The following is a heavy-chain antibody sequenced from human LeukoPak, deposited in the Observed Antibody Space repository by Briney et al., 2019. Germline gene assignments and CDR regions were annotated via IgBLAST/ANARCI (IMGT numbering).Heavy chain of an antibody. V-gene: IGHV1-58*02. CDR1: GFTFTSSA. CDR3: ARDLNPSYIVVVPAYYYYGMDV. Sequence: SVKVSCKASGFTFTSSAMQWVRQARGQRLEWIGWIVVGSGNTNYAQKFQERVTITRDMSTSTAYMELSSLRSEDTAVYYCARDLNPSYIVVVPAYYYYGMDVWGQGTTVTVSS. D-gene: IGHD2-2*01. J-gene: IGHJ6*02. CDR2: IVVGSGNT.